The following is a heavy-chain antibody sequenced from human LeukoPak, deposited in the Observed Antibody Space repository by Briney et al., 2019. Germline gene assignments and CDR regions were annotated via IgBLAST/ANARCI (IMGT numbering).Heavy chain of an antibody. CDR2: ISDDSRGT. J-gene: IGHJ4*02. V-gene: IGHV3-23*01. Sequence: PGGSLRLSCVASGFSFSRYAMSWVRQAPGKGLEWVSAISDDSRGTYYADSVKGRFTISRDNAKNTLYLQMNSLRAEDTAVYYCARDGGTAMVTEYWGQGTLVTVSS. D-gene: IGHD5-18*01. CDR1: GFSFSRYA. CDR3: ARDGGTAMVTEY.